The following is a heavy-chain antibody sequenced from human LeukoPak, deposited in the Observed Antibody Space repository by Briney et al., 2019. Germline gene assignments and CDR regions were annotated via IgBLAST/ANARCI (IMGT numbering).Heavy chain of an antibody. CDR2: IYYSGST. CDR3: ARRSSGRNGGYFDY. J-gene: IGHJ4*02. CDR1: GASISSYY. D-gene: IGHD1-26*01. Sequence: PSETLSLTCTVSGASISSYYWSWIRQPPGKGLEGIGYIYYSGSTNYNPSLKSRVTISVDTSKNQFSLKLSSVTAADTAVYYCARRSSGRNGGYFDYWGQGTLVTVSS. V-gene: IGHV4-59*08.